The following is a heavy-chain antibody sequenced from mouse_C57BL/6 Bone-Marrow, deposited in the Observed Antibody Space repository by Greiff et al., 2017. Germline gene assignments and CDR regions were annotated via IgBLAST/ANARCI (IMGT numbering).Heavy chain of an antibody. CDR1: GYTFPSYG. CDR2: IYPSSGNS. Sequence: VQLQASGAELARPGASVKLSCKASGYTFPSYGISRVKPRTGQGLEWIGEIYPSSGNSYYNEKFKGQATLTADKSSSTGYMRLRSLTSEDSAVYFCAASGGLFDYWGQGTMVTVSA. V-gene: IGHV1-81*01. J-gene: IGHJ3*01. CDR3: AASGGLFDY. D-gene: IGHD6-1*01.